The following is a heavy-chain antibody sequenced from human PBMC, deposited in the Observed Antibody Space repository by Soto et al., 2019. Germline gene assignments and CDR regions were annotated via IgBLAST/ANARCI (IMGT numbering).Heavy chain of an antibody. CDR1: GGTFSSYA. CDR3: ARDTRLITGTTYFDY. D-gene: IGHD1-20*01. Sequence: QVQLVQSGAEVQKPGSSVKVSCKASGGTFSSYAISWVRQAPGQGLEWMGGIIPIFGTANYAQKFQGRVTITADESTSTAYMELSSLRSEDTAVYYCARDTRLITGTTYFDYWGQGTLVTVSS. V-gene: IGHV1-69*01. CDR2: IIPIFGTA. J-gene: IGHJ4*02.